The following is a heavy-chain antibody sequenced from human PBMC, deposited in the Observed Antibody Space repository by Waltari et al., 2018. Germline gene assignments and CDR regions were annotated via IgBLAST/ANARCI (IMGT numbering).Heavy chain of an antibody. CDR1: GYTFTGDY. Sequence: QVPLVQSGAEVKKPGASAKVSCTASGYTFTGDYVHCVRRAPGQGLEWMGWINPNSGGTNYAQKFQGRVTMTRDTSISTAYMELSRLRSDDTAVYYCARDAYSSSYWFDPWGQGTLVTVSS. D-gene: IGHD6-6*01. V-gene: IGHV1-2*02. J-gene: IGHJ5*02. CDR2: INPNSGGT. CDR3: ARDAYSSSYWFDP.